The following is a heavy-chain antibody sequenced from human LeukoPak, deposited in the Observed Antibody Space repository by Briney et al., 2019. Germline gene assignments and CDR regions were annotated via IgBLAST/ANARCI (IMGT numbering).Heavy chain of an antibody. J-gene: IGHJ5*02. CDR1: GGSFSGYY. V-gene: IGHV4-34*01. CDR3: ARGRIAVAGTSGDWFAP. CDR2: INHSGST. Sequence: SETLSLTCAVYGGSFSGYYWGWIRQPPGKGLEWIGEINHSGSTNYNPSLKSRVTISVDTSKNQFSLKLSSVTAADTAVYYCARGRIAVAGTSGDWFAPWGQGTLVTVSS. D-gene: IGHD6-19*01.